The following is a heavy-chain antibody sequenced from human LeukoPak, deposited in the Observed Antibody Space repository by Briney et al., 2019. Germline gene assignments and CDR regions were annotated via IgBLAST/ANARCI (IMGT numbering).Heavy chain of an antibody. V-gene: IGHV3-23*01. CDR2: ISGSGGST. CDR3: AKDGGDTAMVSDFDY. CDR1: GFTFSSYW. Sequence: GGSLRLSCAASGFTFSSYWMSWVRQAPGKGLEWVSAISGSGGSTYYADSVKGRFTISRDNSKNTLYLQMNSLRAEDTAVYYCAKDGGDTAMVSDFDYWGQGTLVTVSS. J-gene: IGHJ4*02. D-gene: IGHD5-18*01.